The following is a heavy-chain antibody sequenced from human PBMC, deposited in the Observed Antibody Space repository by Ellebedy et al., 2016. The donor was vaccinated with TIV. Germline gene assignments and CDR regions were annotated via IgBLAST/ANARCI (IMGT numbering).Heavy chain of an antibody. CDR3: ARGRHSSGQKNYFDY. D-gene: IGHD6-19*01. Sequence: SETLSLTXAVYGGSFSGYYWSWIRQPPGKGLEWIGEINHSGSTNYNPSLKSRVTISVDTSKNQFSLKLSSVTAADTAVYYCARGRHSSGQKNYFDYWGQGTLVTVSS. CDR1: GGSFSGYY. J-gene: IGHJ4*02. V-gene: IGHV4-34*01. CDR2: INHSGST.